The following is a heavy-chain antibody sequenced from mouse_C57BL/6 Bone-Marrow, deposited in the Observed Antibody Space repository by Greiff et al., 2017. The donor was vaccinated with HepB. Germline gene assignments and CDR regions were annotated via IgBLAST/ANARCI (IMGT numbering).Heavy chain of an antibody. CDR3: ARRIYYDFDY. CDR1: GYSFTGYY. V-gene: IGHV1-42*01. Sequence: VQLQQSGPELVKPGASVKISCKASGYSFTGYYMNWVKQSPEKSLEWIGEINPSTGGTTYNQKFKAKATLTVDKSSSTAYMQLKSLTSEDSAVYYCARRIYYDFDYWGQGTTLTVSS. CDR2: INPSTGGT. D-gene: IGHD2-4*01. J-gene: IGHJ2*01.